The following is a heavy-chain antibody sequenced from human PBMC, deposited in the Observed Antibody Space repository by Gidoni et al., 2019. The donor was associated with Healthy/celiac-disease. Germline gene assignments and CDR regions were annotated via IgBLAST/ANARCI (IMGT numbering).Heavy chain of an antibody. J-gene: IGHJ4*02. CDR3: ARDRGWFGESGGDY. D-gene: IGHD3-10*01. CDR1: GFTFSSYG. CDR2: IWYDGSNK. Sequence: QVQLVEPGGGVVQPGRSLRLSCAAAGFTFSSYGMHWVRQAPGKGLEWVAVIWYDGSNKYYADSVKGRFTISRDNSKNTLYLQMNSLRAEDTAVYYCARDRGWFGESGGDYWGQGTLVTVSS. V-gene: IGHV3-33*01.